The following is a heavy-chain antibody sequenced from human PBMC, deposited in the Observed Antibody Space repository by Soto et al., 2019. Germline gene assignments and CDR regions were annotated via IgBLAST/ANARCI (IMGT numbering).Heavy chain of an antibody. CDR3: AKEGSDYDILTGSGYYGMDV. D-gene: IGHD3-9*01. CDR2: ISYDGSNK. V-gene: IGHV3-30-3*01. J-gene: IGHJ6*02. CDR1: GLTFSSYA. Sequence: PGGSLRLSCAASGLTFSSYAMHGVRQAPGKGLEWVAVISYDGSNKYYADSVKGRFTISRDNSKNTLYLQMNSLRAEDTAVYYCAKEGSDYDILTGSGYYGMDVWGQGTTVTVS.